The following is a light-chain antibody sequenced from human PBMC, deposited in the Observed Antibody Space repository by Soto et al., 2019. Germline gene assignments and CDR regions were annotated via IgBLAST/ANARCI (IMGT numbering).Light chain of an antibody. CDR3: ASWDGSLSGGV. J-gene: IGLJ3*02. Sequence: QSVLTQPPSVSAAPGQKVTISCSGSSSNIGNNYVSWYQQLPGTAPKLLIYKNDQRPSGIPDRFSGSRSGASATLGITGLQTRDGADYYCASWDGSLSGGVFGGGTKLTVL. CDR2: KND. CDR1: SSNIGNNY. V-gene: IGLV1-51*02.